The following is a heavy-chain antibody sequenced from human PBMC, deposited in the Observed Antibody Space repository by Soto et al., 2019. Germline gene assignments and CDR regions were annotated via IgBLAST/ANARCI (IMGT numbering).Heavy chain of an antibody. CDR2: VYHSGST. V-gene: IGHV4-4*02. D-gene: IGHD3-3*01. CDR1: GGSITSSNW. J-gene: IGHJ4*02. Sequence: SETLSLTCAVSGGSITSSNWWSWVRQPPGKGLEWIGEVYHSGSTHYNPSLKSRVTISVDNSNNQFSLTLNSVTAADTAVYYCASLRFMEWLALYDYWGQGILVTVSS. CDR3: ASLRFMEWLALYDY.